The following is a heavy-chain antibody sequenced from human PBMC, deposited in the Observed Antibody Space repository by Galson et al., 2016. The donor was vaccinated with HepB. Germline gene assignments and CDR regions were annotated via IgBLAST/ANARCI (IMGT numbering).Heavy chain of an antibody. D-gene: IGHD1-26*01. J-gene: IGHJ4*02. CDR1: GGSFSAYF. CDR3: ARHSHTVGLDF. Sequence: TLSLTCAVNGGSFSAYFWTWIRQPPGKGLEWIGEIDYSGNTKYNPSLKGRFTMSVDTSKTQFSLKLSSVTAADTTVYYCARHSHTVGLDFWGQGTLVTVSS. V-gene: IGHV4-34*01. CDR2: IDYSGNT.